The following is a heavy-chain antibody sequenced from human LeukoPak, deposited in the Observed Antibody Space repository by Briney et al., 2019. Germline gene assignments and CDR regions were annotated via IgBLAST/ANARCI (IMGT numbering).Heavy chain of an antibody. CDR3: ARELWFGELYHEDY. V-gene: IGHV3-48*03. CDR1: GFTFSSYD. J-gene: IGHJ4*02. D-gene: IGHD3-10*01. Sequence: GGSLRLSCAASGFTFSSYDMTWVRQAPGKGLEWVSYISSSGSTIYYADSVKGRFTISRGNAKNSLYLQMNSLRAEDTAVYYCARELWFGELYHEDYWGQGTLVTVSS. CDR2: ISSSGSTI.